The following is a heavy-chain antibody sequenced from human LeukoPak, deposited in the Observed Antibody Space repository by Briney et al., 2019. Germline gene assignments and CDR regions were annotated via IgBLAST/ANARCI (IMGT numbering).Heavy chain of an antibody. V-gene: IGHV3-23*01. CDR1: GFTFSSYA. CDR2: ISGSGGST. D-gene: IGHD3-22*01. CDR3: ARSPYYYDSSGYDFDY. Sequence: PGGSLRLSCAASGFTFSSYAMSWVRQAPGKGLEWVSAISGSGGSTYYADSVKGRFTISRDNSKNTLYLQMNSLRAEDTAVYYCARSPYYYDSSGYDFDYWGQGTLVTVSS. J-gene: IGHJ4*02.